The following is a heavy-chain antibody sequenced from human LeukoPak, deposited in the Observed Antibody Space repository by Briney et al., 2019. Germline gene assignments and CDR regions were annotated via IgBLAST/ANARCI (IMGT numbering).Heavy chain of an antibody. CDR1: GYTLTELS. J-gene: IGHJ3*02. V-gene: IGHV1-24*01. CDR2: FDPEDGET. CDR3: ATAPGHYYDSSGSHDAFDI. Sequence: ASVKVSCXVSGYTLTELSMHWVRQAPGKGLEWMGGFDPEDGETIYAQKFQGRVTMTEDTSTDTAYMELSSLRSEDTAVYYCATAPGHYYDSSGSHDAFDIWGQGTMVTVSS. D-gene: IGHD3-22*01.